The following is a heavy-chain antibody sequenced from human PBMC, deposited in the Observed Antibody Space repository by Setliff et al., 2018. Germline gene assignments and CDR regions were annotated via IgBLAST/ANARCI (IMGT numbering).Heavy chain of an antibody. CDR3: ATGDVYDSSAFFSDWFDP. Sequence: SETLSLTCTVSGGSISSYYWSWIRQPAGKGLEWIGHIYIGGSANYNPSLKSRVTMSIDTSKNLFSLKPTSVTAADTAVYYCATGDVYDSSAFFSDWFDPWGQGTLVTVSS. CDR2: IYIGGSA. D-gene: IGHD3-22*01. CDR1: GGSISSYY. V-gene: IGHV4-4*07. J-gene: IGHJ5*02.